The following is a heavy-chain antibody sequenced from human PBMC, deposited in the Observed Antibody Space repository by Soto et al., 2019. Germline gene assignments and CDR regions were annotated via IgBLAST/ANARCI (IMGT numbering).Heavy chain of an antibody. CDR1: GFTFSSYA. J-gene: IGHJ6*02. CDR2: ISGSNK. Sequence: PGGSLRLSCAASGFTFSSYAMSWVRQAPGKGLEWVSAISGSNKYYADSVKGRFTISRDNSKNTLYLQMNSLRAEDTAVYYCARDKVGSWNYYYYYYGMDVWGQGTTVTVSS. CDR3: ARDKVGSWNYYYYYYGMDV. D-gene: IGHD1-7*01. V-gene: IGHV3-23*01.